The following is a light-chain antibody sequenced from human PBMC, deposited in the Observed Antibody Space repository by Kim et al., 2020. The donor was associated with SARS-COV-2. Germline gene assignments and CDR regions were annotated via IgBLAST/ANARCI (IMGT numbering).Light chain of an antibody. V-gene: IGKV1-39*01. CDR1: QSISSY. CDR2: AAS. Sequence: ASVGDRVTITCRASQSISSYLNWYQQKPGKAPKLLIYAASSLQSGVPSRFSGSGSWTDFTLTISSLQPEDFATYYCQQSYSTPQTFGQGTKVDIK. CDR3: QQSYSTPQT. J-gene: IGKJ1*01.